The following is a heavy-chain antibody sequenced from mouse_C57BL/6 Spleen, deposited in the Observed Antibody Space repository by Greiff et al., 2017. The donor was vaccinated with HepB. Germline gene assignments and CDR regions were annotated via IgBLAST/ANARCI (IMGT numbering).Heavy chain of an antibody. Sequence: QVQLQQPGAELVKPGASVKLSCKASGYTFTSYWMQWVKQRPGQGLEWIGEIDPSDSYTNYNQKFKGKATLTVDTSSSTAYMQLSSLTSEDSAVYYGARWGYDHYFDYWGQGTTLTVSS. CDR2: IDPSDSYT. J-gene: IGHJ2*01. D-gene: IGHD2-3*01. CDR1: GYTFTSYW. V-gene: IGHV1-50*01. CDR3: ARWGYDHYFDY.